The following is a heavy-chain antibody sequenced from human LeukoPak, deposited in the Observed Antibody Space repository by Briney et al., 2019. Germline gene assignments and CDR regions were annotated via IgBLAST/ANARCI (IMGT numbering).Heavy chain of an antibody. CDR1: EFSIGSNY. Sequence: GGSLRLSCAASEFSIGSNYMTWVRQAPGKGLEWVSAISVSGNTYHADSVKGRFTISRDSSKNTLYLQMNSLRAEDTAVYYCARSPSEYFDYWGQGTLVTVSS. CDR3: ARSPSEYFDY. CDR2: ISVSGNT. V-gene: IGHV3-66*01. J-gene: IGHJ4*02.